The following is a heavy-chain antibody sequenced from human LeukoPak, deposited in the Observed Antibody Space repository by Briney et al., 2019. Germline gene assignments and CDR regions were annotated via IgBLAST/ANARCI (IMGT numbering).Heavy chain of an antibody. J-gene: IGHJ6*02. V-gene: IGHV1-18*01. CDR1: GYTFTSYG. D-gene: IGHD3-3*01. Sequence: ASVKVSCKASGYTFTSYGISWVRQAPGQGLEWMGWISAYNGNTNYAQKLQARVTMTTDTSTSTAYMELRSLRSDDTAVYYCAAMGYDFWSGTYGMDVWGQGTTVTVSS. CDR2: ISAYNGNT. CDR3: AAMGYDFWSGTYGMDV.